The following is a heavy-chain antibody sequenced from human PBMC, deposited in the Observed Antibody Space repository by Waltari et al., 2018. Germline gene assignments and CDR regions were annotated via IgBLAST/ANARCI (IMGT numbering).Heavy chain of an antibody. CDR2: ISGSGGST. V-gene: IGHV3-23*01. CDR1: GFTFSRYA. CDR3: AKSAYYDFWSGSMRYMDV. J-gene: IGHJ6*03. Sequence: EVQLLESGGGLVQPGGSLRLSCAASGFTFSRYAMSWARQAPGQGLEWVSAISGSGGSTYYADSVKGRFTISRDNSKNTLYLQMNSLRAEDTAVYYCAKSAYYDFWSGSMRYMDVWGKGTTVTVSS. D-gene: IGHD3-3*01.